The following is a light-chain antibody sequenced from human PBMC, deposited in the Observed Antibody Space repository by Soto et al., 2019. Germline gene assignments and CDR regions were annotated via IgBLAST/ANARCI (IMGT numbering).Light chain of an antibody. CDR3: AAWDDSLNGYV. CDR1: ISNIGSNT. Sequence: QSVLTQPPSASGTPGQRVTISCSGSISNIGSNTVNWYQQLPGTAPKLLIYSNNQRPSVVPDRFSGSKSGTSASLAISGLQSEDEADYYCAAWDDSLNGYVFGTGTKLTVL. CDR2: SNN. V-gene: IGLV1-44*01. J-gene: IGLJ1*01.